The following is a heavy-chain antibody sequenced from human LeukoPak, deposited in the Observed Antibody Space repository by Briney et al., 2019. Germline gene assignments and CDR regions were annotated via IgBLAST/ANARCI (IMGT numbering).Heavy chain of an antibody. CDR3: ARSGYTISAYHSDF. Sequence: TSETLSLTCDVSGVSIRSYWWSWVRKPAGKGLECIGRIYTTGRTNYSPSFQSRVTMSIDVSSNQFSLTLRSVTAADTAVYYCARSGYTISAYHSDFWGQGAPVTVSS. D-gene: IGHD5-18*01. J-gene: IGHJ4*02. V-gene: IGHV4-4*07. CDR2: IYTTGRT. CDR1: GVSIRSYW.